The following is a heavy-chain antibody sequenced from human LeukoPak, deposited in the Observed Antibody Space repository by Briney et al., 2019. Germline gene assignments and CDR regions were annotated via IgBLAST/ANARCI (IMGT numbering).Heavy chain of an antibody. CDR3: ARPSYCATDCYYYFDY. CDR1: GYTFTSYY. J-gene: IGHJ4*02. CDR2: INPSGGT. D-gene: IGHD2-21*02. V-gene: IGHV1-2*02. Sequence: ASVKVSCKASGYTFTSYYMHWVRQAPGRGLEWMGWINPSGGTNYAQNFQGRVTMTRDTSISTAYMELSSLRSDDTAVYYCARPSYCATDCYYYFDYWGQGTLVTVSS.